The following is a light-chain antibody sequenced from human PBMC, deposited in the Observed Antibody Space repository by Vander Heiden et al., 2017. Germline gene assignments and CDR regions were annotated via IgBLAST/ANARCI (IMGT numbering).Light chain of an antibody. V-gene: IGKV2-28*01. CDR2: LGT. CDR3: KQALQTPCT. J-gene: IGKJ3*01. Sequence: IVRPQFPLSLPVTPGAPASIPCRSSQRLLHSNGYNYLYWYLQKAGQSTQLLIYLGTNRASGVPDRCSGSGAGTDFTLKISRVEAEDVGVYYCKQALQTPCTFGPGTKVDIK. CDR1: QRLLHSNGYNY.